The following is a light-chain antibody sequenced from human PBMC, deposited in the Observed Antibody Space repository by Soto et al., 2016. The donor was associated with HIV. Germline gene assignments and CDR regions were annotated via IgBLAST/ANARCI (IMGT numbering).Light chain of an antibody. CDR2: GAS. CDR3: QKYDKAPGT. J-gene: IGKJ1*01. V-gene: IGKV1-27*01. CDR1: QDIRNF. Sequence: DIQMTQSPSSLSASVGDRVTITCRASQDIRNFLAWYQQKPGKVPNLLIYGASTLQAGVPSRFSAGGSGTDFTPTISSLQPEDVGSYFCQKYDKAPGTFGQGTKVQI.